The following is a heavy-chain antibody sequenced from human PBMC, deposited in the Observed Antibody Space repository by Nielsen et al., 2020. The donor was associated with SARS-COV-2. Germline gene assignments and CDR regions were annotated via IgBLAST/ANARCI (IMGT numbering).Heavy chain of an antibody. Sequence: ASVKVSCKASGGTFSSYAISWVRQAPGQGLEWMGWISAYNGNTDYAQKFQGRITMTTDTSTSTAYMELRSLRADDTAVYYCARDSGYDYYFWFDPWGQGTLVTVSS. CDR3: ARDSGYDYYFWFDP. J-gene: IGHJ5*02. V-gene: IGHV1-18*01. D-gene: IGHD5-12*01. CDR2: ISAYNGNT. CDR1: GGTFSSYA.